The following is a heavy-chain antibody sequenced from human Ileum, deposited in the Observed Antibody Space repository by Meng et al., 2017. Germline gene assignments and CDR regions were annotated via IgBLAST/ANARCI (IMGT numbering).Heavy chain of an antibody. CDR1: GFALSTSGVS. V-gene: IGHV2-5*02. Sequence: QITLKVSGPTLVKPTETLTLTCTYSGFALSTSGVSVGWVRQPPGKALEWLALIWWDDNKRYSPSLKSRVTITKDTSKNQVVLTLTNMDPMDTGTYFCAHSPVVPAANHWFDPWGQGILVTVSS. CDR2: IWWDDNK. D-gene: IGHD6-13*01. J-gene: IGHJ5*02. CDR3: AHSPVVPAANHWFDP.